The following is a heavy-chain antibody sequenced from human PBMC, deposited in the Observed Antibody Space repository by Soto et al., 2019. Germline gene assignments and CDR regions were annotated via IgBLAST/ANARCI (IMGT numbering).Heavy chain of an antibody. CDR3: ARSGCELLGYNWFDP. J-gene: IGHJ5*02. D-gene: IGHD3-10*01. CDR2: INSDGSST. Sequence: EVQLVESGGGLVQPGGSLRLSCAASGFTFSSYWMHWVRQAPGKGLVCVSRINSDGSSTTYADSVKGRFTISRDNAKNTLHLQMNSLRAEDTAVYYCARSGCELLGYNWFDPWGQGTLVTVSS. CDR1: GFTFSSYW. V-gene: IGHV3-74*01.